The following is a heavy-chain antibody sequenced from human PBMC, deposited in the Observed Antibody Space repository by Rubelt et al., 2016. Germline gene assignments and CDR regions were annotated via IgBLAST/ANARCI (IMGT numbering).Heavy chain of an antibody. V-gene: IGHV3-53*01. J-gene: IGHJ1*01. CDR3: ASHFSGSYQPEYFQH. CDR2: IYSGGST. Sequence: GKGLEWVSVIYSGGSTYYADSVKGRFTISRDNSKNTLYLQMNSLRAEDTAVYYCASHFSGSYQPEYFQHWGQGTLVTVSS. D-gene: IGHD1-26*01.